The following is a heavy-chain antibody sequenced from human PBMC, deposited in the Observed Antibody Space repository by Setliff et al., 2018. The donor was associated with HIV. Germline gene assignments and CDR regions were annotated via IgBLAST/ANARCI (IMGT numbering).Heavy chain of an antibody. CDR1: GGSISSGDYY. CDR2: IYYSGST. V-gene: IGHV4-30-4*08. D-gene: IGHD1-26*01. Sequence: PSETLSLTCTVSGGSISSGDYYWSWIRQPPGKGLEWIGYIYYSGSTYYNPSLKSRITISVETSKKQFALKLSSVTAADTAVYYCARWYSSSYYAFDIWGQGTTVTVSS. CDR3: ARWYSSSYYAFDI. J-gene: IGHJ3*02.